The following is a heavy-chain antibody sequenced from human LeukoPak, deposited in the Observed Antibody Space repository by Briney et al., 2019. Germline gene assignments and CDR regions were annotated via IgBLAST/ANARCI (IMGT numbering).Heavy chain of an antibody. V-gene: IGHV4-4*07. D-gene: IGHD1-26*01. J-gene: IGHJ4*02. CDR2: IYSSGST. CDR1: GGSISSYY. CDR3: ARMYSGTYGGIDS. Sequence: SETLSLTCTVSGGSISSYYWSWIRQPAGGGLEWIGRIYSSGSTNYNPSLKGRVTMSVDTSKNKFSLKLTSVTAADTGVYYWARMYSGTYGGIDSWGQGTLVTVSS.